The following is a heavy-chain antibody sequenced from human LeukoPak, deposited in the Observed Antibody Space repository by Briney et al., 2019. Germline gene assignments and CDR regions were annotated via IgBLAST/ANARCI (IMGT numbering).Heavy chain of an antibody. Sequence: GGSLRPSCAASGFTFSSDGIHWVRQAPGKGLVWVADIAPDGSYKYYADSLKGRFTISRDNSRNTLYLQMNSLRAEDTAVYYCAKGISGNSFYFDYWGQGTLVTVSS. CDR3: AKGISGNSFYFDY. D-gene: IGHD1-20*01. V-gene: IGHV3-30*19. CDR2: IAPDGSYK. CDR1: GFTFSSDG. J-gene: IGHJ4*02.